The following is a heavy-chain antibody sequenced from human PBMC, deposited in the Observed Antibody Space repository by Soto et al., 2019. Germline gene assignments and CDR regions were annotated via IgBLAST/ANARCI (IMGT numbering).Heavy chain of an antibody. D-gene: IGHD3-22*01. V-gene: IGHV3-23*01. J-gene: IGHJ6*02. CDR1: GFTFSSFA. CDR2: ISGSGGSP. Sequence: PGGSLRLSCAASGFTFSSFAMSWVRQPPGKGLEWVSAISGSGGSPYYADSVKGRFTISRDNSKNTLYMQMNSLRAEDTAVYYCARGSDYYDSSGYYYRTPYYYYGMDVWGQGTTVTVSS. CDR3: ARGSDYYDSSGYYYRTPYYYYGMDV.